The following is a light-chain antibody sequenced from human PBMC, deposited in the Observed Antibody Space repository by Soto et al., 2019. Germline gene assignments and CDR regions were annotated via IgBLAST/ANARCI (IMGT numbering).Light chain of an antibody. CDR3: QQYQIDWT. CDR2: DAS. CDR1: QSISSW. J-gene: IGKJ1*01. V-gene: IGKV1-5*01. Sequence: DIQMTQSPSTLSVSVGDRDTITCRASQSISSWLAWYQQKPGTAPKVLIYDASSLESGVPSRFSGSGSGTEFTLTISSLQPDDFATYYCQQYQIDWTFGQGTKVDIK.